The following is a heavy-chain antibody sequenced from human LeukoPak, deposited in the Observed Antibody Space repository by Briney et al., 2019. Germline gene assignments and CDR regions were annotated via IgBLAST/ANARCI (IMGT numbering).Heavy chain of an antibody. CDR2: IYSGGST. CDR3: ARQPDNYYDSSAYYYGGAFDI. V-gene: IGHV3-53*01. D-gene: IGHD3-22*01. J-gene: IGHJ3*02. Sequence: GGSLRLSCAASGVTSSSYSMSWVREAPGRGLECVSVIYSGGSTYYADSVKGRFTISRDNSKNTLYLQMNSLRAEDTAVYYCARQPDNYYDSSAYYYGGAFDIWGQGTMVTVSS. CDR1: GVTSSSYS.